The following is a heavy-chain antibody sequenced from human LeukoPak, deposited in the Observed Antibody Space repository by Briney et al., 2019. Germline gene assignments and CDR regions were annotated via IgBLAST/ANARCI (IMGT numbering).Heavy chain of an antibody. CDR3: ARSPEWGASGDSSGQPQYFQH. V-gene: IGHV3-53*01. CDR2: IYSGGST. D-gene: IGHD3-22*01. Sequence: GGSLRLSCAASGFTVSSNYMSWVRQAPGKGLEWVSAIYSGGSTYYADSVKGRFTISRDNAKNSLYLQMNSLRAEDTAVYYCARSPEWGASGDSSGQPQYFQHWGQGTLVTVSS. J-gene: IGHJ1*01. CDR1: GFTVSSNY.